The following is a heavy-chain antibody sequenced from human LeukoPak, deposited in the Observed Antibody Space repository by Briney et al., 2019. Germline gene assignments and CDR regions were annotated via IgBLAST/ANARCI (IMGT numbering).Heavy chain of an antibody. CDR2: INPNSGGT. J-gene: IGHJ5*02. Sequence: ASVKVSCKASGYTFTGYYMYWVRQAPGQGLEWRGWINPNSGGTNYAQKFQGRVTMTRDTSISTAYMELSWLRSDDTAVYYCAREGIAVADTNWFDPWGQGTLVTVSS. CDR1: GYTFTGYY. CDR3: AREGIAVADTNWFDP. V-gene: IGHV1-2*02. D-gene: IGHD6-19*01.